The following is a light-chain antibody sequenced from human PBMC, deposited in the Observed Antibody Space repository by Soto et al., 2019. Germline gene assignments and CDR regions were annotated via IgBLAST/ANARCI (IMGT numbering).Light chain of an antibody. J-gene: IGKJ1*01. Sequence: EIVLTQSPGTLSLSPGETATLSCRASQSVSSNYLVWYQQKPGQAPRILIYGASSRATGIPARFSGSGSGTDFNLTISRLEPEDFAVFYCQKYGNTPWTFGQGTKVDI. V-gene: IGKV3-20*01. CDR3: QKYGNTPWT. CDR1: QSVSSNY. CDR2: GAS.